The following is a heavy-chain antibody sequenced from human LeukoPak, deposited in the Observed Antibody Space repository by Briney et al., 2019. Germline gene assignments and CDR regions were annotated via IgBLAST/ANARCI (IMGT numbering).Heavy chain of an antibody. CDR3: ARSDSGYDALIYYYYGMDV. V-gene: IGHV1-2*02. J-gene: IGHJ6*02. CDR2: ISPNSGGT. Sequence: ASVKVSCKASGYTFTGYYMHWVRQAPGQGLEWMGWISPNSGGTNYAQKFQGRVTMTRDTSISTAYMELSRLRSDDTAVYYCARSDSGYDALIYYYYGMDVWGQGTTVTVSS. CDR1: GYTFTGYY. D-gene: IGHD5-12*01.